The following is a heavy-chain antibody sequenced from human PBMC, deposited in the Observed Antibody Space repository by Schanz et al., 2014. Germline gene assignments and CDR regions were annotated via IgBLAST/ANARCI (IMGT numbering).Heavy chain of an antibody. J-gene: IGHJ3*01. CDR1: GFSFSGFA. CDR3: ETDYSGGGCHP. CDR2: GSHDGFTK. V-gene: IGHV3-30*04. Sequence: QVQLEESGGGVVQPGGSLRLSCVASGFSFSGFAVHWVRQAPGKGLEWVSIGSHDGFTKHYADSVRGRFTLSRDNSKNTVYLQMYRPTGEDMILYFCETDYSGGGCHPWGQGTMVSVS. D-gene: IGHD6-19*01.